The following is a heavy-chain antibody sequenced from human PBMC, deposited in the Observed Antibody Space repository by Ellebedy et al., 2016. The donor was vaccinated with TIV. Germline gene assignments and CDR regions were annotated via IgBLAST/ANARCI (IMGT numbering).Heavy chain of an antibody. J-gene: IGHJ4*02. CDR1: GYTLTSYG. CDR2: ISAYNGNT. D-gene: IGHD4-17*01. Sequence: AASVKVSCKASGYTLTSYGICWVRQAPGQGLQWMGGISAYNGNTKYAQNIQGRVTMTTDTSTSTAYMELRSLRSDDTAVYYCARGGDSGDLVDFWGQGTLVTVSS. CDR3: ARGGDSGDLVDF. V-gene: IGHV1-18*01.